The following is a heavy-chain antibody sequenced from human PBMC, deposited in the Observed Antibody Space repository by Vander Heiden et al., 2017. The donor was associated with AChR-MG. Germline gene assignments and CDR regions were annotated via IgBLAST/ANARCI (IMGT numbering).Heavy chain of an antibody. CDR3: AAGMEWDTAMVLDNNPRLHY. CDR2: IYYSVPT. CDR1: GGSIRSYY. D-gene: IGHD5-18*01. Sequence: QVQLQESGPGLVKTSETLSPTCTVPGGSIRSYYWSWLRQPPREGLVWISYIYYSVPTNYNPSLKSRVTLSVDTSKNQFSLKRSSVTAAATPLYHCAAGMEWDTAMVLDNNPRLHYWG. J-gene: IGHJ4*01. V-gene: IGHV4-59*01.